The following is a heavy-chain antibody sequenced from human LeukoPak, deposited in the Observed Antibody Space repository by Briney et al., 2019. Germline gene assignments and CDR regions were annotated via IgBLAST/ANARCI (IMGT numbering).Heavy chain of an antibody. CDR2: IYYSGST. CDR1: IGSISSGGYY. V-gene: IGHV4-31*03. CDR3: ARSGGTYSSYDDYYYYHGMDV. D-gene: IGHD2-15*01. Sequence: SETLSLTCTVSIGSISSGGYYWSWIRQHPGKGLEWIGYIYYSGSTSYNPSLKSRVTISVDTSKNQFSLRLSSVTAADTAVYYCARSGGTYSSYDDYYYYHGMDVWGQGTTVTVSS. J-gene: IGHJ6*02.